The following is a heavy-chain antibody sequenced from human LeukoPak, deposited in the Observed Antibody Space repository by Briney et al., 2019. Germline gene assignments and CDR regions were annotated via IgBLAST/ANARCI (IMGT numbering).Heavy chain of an antibody. CDR3: VRGRYSSGWFKDKNWFDP. Sequence: SETLSLTCTVSGYSISSGYYWGWIRQPPGKGLEWIGSIYHSGSTYYNPSLKSRATISVDTSKNQFSLKLSSVTAADTAVYYCVRGRYSSGWFKDKNWFDPWGQGIPVTVSS. CDR1: GYSISSGYY. CDR2: IYHSGST. D-gene: IGHD6-19*01. V-gene: IGHV4-38-2*02. J-gene: IGHJ5*02.